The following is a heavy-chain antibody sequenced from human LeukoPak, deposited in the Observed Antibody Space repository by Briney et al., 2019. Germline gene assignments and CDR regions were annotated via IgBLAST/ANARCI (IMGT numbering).Heavy chain of an antibody. V-gene: IGHV3-23*01. D-gene: IGHD6-13*01. CDR2: ISGSGGST. CDR3: ARDRVGQQLNDYYGKDV. J-gene: IGHJ6*02. CDR1: GFTFSGYV. Sequence: GGSLRLSCAASGFTFSGYVMTWVRQPPGKGLQWVADISGSGGSTYYADSVKGRFSISRDNSKTTLYLQMNSLRAEDTAVYDCARDRVGQQLNDYYGKDVWGQGTTTTVSS.